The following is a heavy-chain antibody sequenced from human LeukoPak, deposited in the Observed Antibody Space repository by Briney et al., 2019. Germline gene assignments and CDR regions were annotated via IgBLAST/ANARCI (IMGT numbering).Heavy chain of an antibody. D-gene: IGHD1-26*01. V-gene: IGHV3-30*18. CDR2: MSYDGSKK. CDR3: AKRKGGSHFWGDHHDVFDL. CDR1: GFTFNTYA. J-gene: IGHJ3*01. Sequence: GGSLRLSCAASGFTFNTYAMHWVRQSPGKGLEWVALMSYDGSKKDYADSVKGRFTISRDNSKNTLYLEMDSLRVEDTAVYYCAKRKGGSHFWGDHHDVFDLWGQGTMVTVSS.